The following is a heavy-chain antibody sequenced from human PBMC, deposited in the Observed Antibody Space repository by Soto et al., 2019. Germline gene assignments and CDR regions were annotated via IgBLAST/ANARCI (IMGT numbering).Heavy chain of an antibody. D-gene: IGHD3-22*01. CDR2: IYYSGST. J-gene: IGHJ3*02. V-gene: IGHV4-59*01. CDR3: ARGLISGYYLYDAFDI. CDR1: GGTISSDY. Sequence: ETLPVTGTIGGGTISSDYGRWIRQPPGKGLEWIGYIYYSGSTNYNPSLKSRVTISVDTSKNQFSLKLSSVTAADTAVYYCARGLISGYYLYDAFDIWGQGTMVT.